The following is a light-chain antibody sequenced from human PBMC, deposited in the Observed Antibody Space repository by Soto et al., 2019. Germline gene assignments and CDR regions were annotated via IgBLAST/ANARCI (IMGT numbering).Light chain of an antibody. Sequence: QSVLTQPPSVSGAPGQRVTISCTGSSSNIGAGYDVHWYQQLPGTAPKLLIYGNSNRPSGVPDRFSGSKSGTSASLAITGLQAEDEADYYCQSYDSSLSAYYVFGTGTKAT. J-gene: IGLJ1*01. CDR1: SSNIGAGYD. CDR2: GNS. V-gene: IGLV1-40*01. CDR3: QSYDSSLSAYYV.